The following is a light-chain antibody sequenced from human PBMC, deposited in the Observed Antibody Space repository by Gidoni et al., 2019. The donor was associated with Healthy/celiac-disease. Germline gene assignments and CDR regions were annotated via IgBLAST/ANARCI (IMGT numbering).Light chain of an antibody. J-gene: IGLJ2*01. CDR2: EVS. Sequence: QSALTQPPSASGSSGQSVTISCTGTSSDVGGYNYVSWYQQHPGKAPKLMIYEVSKRPSGVPDRFSGSKSGNMASLTVSGLQAEDEADYYCSSYAGSNKVFGGGTKLTVL. CDR1: SSDVGGYNY. CDR3: SSYAGSNKV. V-gene: IGLV2-8*01.